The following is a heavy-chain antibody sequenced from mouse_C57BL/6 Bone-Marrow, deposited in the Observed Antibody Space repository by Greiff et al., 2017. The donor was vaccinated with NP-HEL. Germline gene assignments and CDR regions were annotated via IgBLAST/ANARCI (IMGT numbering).Heavy chain of an antibody. V-gene: IGHV3-6*01. CDR1: GYSITSGYY. J-gene: IGHJ1*03. CDR3: AREGYSYWYFDV. CDR2: ISYDGSN. D-gene: IGHD2-12*01. Sequence: DVQLQESGPGLVKPSQSLSLTCSVTGYSITSGYYWNWIRQFPGNKLEWMGYISYDGSNNYNPSLTNRISITRDTSKNQFFLKLNTVTTEDTATSYCAREGYSYWYFDVWGTGTTVTVSS.